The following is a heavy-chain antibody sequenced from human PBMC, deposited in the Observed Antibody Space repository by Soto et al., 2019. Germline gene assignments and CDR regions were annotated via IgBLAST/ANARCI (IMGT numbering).Heavy chain of an antibody. CDR1: GYTFTSYG. D-gene: IGHD3-22*01. CDR3: ARDFASRWDYYDSSGRTIWFDP. Sequence: ASVKVSCKASGYTFTSYGISWVRQAPGQGLEWMGWISAYNGNTNYAQKLQGRVTMTTDTSTSTAYMELRSLRSDDTAVYYCARDFASRWDYYDSSGRTIWFDPWGQGTLVTVSS. J-gene: IGHJ5*02. CDR2: ISAYNGNT. V-gene: IGHV1-18*01.